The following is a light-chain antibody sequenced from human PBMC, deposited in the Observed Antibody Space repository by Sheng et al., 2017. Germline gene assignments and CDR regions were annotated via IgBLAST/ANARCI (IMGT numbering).Light chain of an antibody. Sequence: DIVLTQSPGTLSLSPGERATLSCRASQSINSRYIAWYQQKPGQAPRLLIYGASSRATGIPARFSGSGSGTDFTLTISSLEPEDFAVYYCQQRGDWPPWTFGQGTKVEIK. CDR1: QSINSRY. CDR2: GAS. J-gene: IGKJ1*01. V-gene: IGKV3D-20*02. CDR3: QQRGDWPPWT.